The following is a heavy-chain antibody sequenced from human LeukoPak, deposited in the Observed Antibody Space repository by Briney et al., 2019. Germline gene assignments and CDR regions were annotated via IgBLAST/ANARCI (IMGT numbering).Heavy chain of an antibody. CDR3: ASGAPGQLEPPFDY. CDR1: GFTFSSYS. V-gene: IGHV3-48*04. CDR2: ISSSSTI. Sequence: GGSLRLSCAASGFTFSSYSMNWVRQAPGKGLEWVSYISSSSTIYYADSVKGRFTISRDNAKNSLYLQMNSLRAEDTAVYYCASGAPGQLEPPFDYWGQGTLVTVSS. D-gene: IGHD1-1*01. J-gene: IGHJ4*02.